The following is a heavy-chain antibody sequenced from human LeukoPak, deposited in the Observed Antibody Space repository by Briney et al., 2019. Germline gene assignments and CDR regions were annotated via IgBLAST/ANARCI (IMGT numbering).Heavy chain of an antibody. CDR1: GFTFSSYW. CDR3: ARGPPYYYDSSGYLLDY. CDR2: IKQDGSEK. Sequence: GGSLRLSCAASGFTFSSYWMSWVRQAPGKGLEWVANIKQDGSEKYYVDSVKGRFTISRDNAKNSLYLQMNSLRAEDTAVYYCARGPPYYYDSSGYLLDYWGQGTLVTVSS. D-gene: IGHD3-22*01. V-gene: IGHV3-7*03. J-gene: IGHJ4*02.